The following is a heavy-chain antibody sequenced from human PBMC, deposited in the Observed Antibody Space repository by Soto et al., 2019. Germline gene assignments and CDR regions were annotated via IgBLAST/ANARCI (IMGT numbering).Heavy chain of an antibody. CDR3: ARDGLDTTVDYYFDY. CDR2: ILHTGSS. V-gene: IGHV4-30-4*01. D-gene: IGHD4-17*01. CDR1: GGSISSGDFY. Sequence: SETLSLTCTVSGGSISSGDFYWSWIRQPPGKGLEWIGYILHTGSSQYHPSLRGRVAFSMDTSRNQFSLELTSVTAAETAMYYCARDGLDTTVDYYFDYWGQGSMLAVSS. J-gene: IGHJ4*02.